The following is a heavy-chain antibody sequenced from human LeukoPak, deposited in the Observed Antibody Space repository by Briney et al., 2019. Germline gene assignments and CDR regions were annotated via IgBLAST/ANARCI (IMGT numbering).Heavy chain of an antibody. V-gene: IGHV4-39*01. D-gene: IGHD3-9*01. CDR1: GGSISSSSYY. CDR3: ARHRIARYYDILTGAFDM. Sequence: SETLSLTCTVSGGSISSSSYYWGWIRQPPGKGLEWIGSIYYSGSTYYNPSLKSRVTISVDTSKNQFSLKLSSVTAADTAVYYCARHRIARYYDILTGAFDMWGQGTMVTVSS. CDR2: IYYSGST. J-gene: IGHJ3*02.